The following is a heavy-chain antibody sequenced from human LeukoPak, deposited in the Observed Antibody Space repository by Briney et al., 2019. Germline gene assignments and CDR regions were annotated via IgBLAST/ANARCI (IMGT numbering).Heavy chain of an antibody. CDR1: EFTFTTFA. V-gene: IGHV3-23*01. J-gene: IGHJ4*02. D-gene: IGHD3-16*01. CDR2: ISGSGHAT. CDR3: AKYFESYGAFDY. Sequence: GGSLRLSCAASEFTFTTFAMSWVRQAPGQGLEWVSAISGSGHATHYADSVKGRFTVSRDNSKNTLYPQMNSLRGDDTAVDYCAKYFESYGAFDYWGQGTLVTVSS.